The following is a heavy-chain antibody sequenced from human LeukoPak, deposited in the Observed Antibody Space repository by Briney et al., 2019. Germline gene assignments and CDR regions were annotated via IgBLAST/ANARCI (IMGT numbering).Heavy chain of an antibody. J-gene: IGHJ4*02. V-gene: IGHV4-59*01. CDR1: GGSISSYY. CDR2: IYYSGST. CDR3: ARGSHYYDSSGFFVY. D-gene: IGHD3-22*01. Sequence: KPSETLSLTCTVSGGSISSYYWSWIRQPPGKGLEWIGYIYYSGSTNYNPSLKSRVTISVDTSKNQFSLKLSSVTAADTAVYYCARGSHYYDSSGFFVYWGQGTLVTVSS.